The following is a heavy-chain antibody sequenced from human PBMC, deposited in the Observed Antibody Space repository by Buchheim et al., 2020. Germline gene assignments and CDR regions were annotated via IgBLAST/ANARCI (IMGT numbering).Heavy chain of an antibody. J-gene: IGHJ4*02. V-gene: IGHV3-23*01. CDR2: ISGSGGST. D-gene: IGHD3-22*01. Sequence: EVQLLESGGGLVQPGGSLRLSCAASGFTFSSYAMSWVRQAPGKGLEWVSAISGSGGSTYHADSVKGRFTISRDNSKNKLDLQMNSLRAEDTAVYYSAKVPNYYDSSSYSYYFDCWGQGTL. CDR3: AKVPNYYDSSSYSYYFDC. CDR1: GFTFSSYA.